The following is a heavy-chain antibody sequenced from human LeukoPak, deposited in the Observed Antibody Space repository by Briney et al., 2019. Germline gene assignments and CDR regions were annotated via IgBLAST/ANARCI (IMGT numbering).Heavy chain of an antibody. Sequence: GSLRLSCAASGFTFSSYSMNWVRQAPGKGLECVSSISSSSSSIYYADSVKGRFTISRDDAKNSLYLQMNSLRAEDTAVYYCARTATDTGEFDYWGQGTLVTVSS. CDR1: GFTFSSYS. J-gene: IGHJ4*02. CDR3: ARTATDTGEFDY. V-gene: IGHV3-21*01. D-gene: IGHD6-13*01. CDR2: ISSSSSSI.